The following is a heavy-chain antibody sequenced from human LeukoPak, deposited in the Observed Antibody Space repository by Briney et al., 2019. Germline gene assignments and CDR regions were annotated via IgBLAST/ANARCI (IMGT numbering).Heavy chain of an antibody. CDR2: ISGNSGST. V-gene: IGHV3-23*01. D-gene: IGHD2-2*01. CDR3: AKSSRVPTGMDFDY. CDR1: GFTFSRYA. Sequence: GGSLRLSCAASGFTFSRYAMGWVRQGPGKGLEWVSSISGNSGSTWYADSVKGRFTISRDNSKNTLYLQMNSLRAEDTAIYYCAKSSRVPTGMDFDYWGQGTLVTVSS. J-gene: IGHJ4*02.